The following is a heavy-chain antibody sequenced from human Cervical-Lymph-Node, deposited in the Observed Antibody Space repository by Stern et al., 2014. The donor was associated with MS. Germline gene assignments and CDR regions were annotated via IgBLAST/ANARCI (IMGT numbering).Heavy chain of an antibody. J-gene: IGHJ4*02. Sequence: EVQLVESGGGLVQPGGTLRLSCVASGFTFSNYWLHWVRQAPGKGLVWVARINREGRATNHAVSVKGRFSISRDNAKNTLYLEMNSLRAEDTAVYYCTKDPFGPEDYWGQGVSVTVSS. V-gene: IGHV3-74*01. CDR2: INREGRAT. CDR1: GFTFSNYW. CDR3: TKDPFGPEDY. D-gene: IGHD3-16*01.